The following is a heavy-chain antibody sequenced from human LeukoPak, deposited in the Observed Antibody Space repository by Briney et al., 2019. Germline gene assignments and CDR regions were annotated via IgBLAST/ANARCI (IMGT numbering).Heavy chain of an antibody. D-gene: IGHD1-26*01. CDR2: ISSGGVST. CDR3: AKGMGSGTWPLDY. Sequence: GSLRLSCAAFGFTFSSYAMSWVRPAPGKGLEWVSAISSGGVSTYYADSVKGRFTISRDNSKNTLDLQMNSLRAEDTAVYYCAKGMGSGTWPLDYWGQGTLVTVSS. J-gene: IGHJ4*02. V-gene: IGHV3-23*01. CDR1: GFTFSSYA.